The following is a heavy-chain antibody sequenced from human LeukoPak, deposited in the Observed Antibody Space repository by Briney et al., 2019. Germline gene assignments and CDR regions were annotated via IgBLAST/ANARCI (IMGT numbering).Heavy chain of an antibody. CDR2: IYHSGSK. CDR3: ARLGYGDYRRLFDY. J-gene: IGHJ4*02. D-gene: IGHD4-17*01. Sequence: SQTLSLTCAVSGDSISSGTYSWSWIRQPPGKGLEWIGYIYHSGSKYYSPSLTSRVTISIDRSNNQFSLKLSSVTAADTAVYYCARLGYGDYRRLFDYWGQGTLVTVSS. CDR1: GDSISSGTYS. V-gene: IGHV4-30-2*01.